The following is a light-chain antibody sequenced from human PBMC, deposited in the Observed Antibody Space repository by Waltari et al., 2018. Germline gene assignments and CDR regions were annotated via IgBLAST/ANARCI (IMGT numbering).Light chain of an antibody. V-gene: IGLV2-14*03. CDR2: DVT. CDR1: SSDIGGSNY. Sequence: QSALAQPASVSGIPGQSISISCTGTSSDIGGSNYVSWYQQHSGKAPKVILYDVTYRPSGISNRFSGSKSGNTASLTIYGLQAEDEAYYYCSSYTSNISWVFGGGTKLTVL. J-gene: IGLJ3*02. CDR3: SSYTSNISWV.